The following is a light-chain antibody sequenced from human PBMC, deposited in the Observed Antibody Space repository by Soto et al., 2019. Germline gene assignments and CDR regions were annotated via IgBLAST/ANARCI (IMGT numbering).Light chain of an antibody. CDR2: EVS. J-gene: IGLJ2*01. Sequence: QSVLTQPPSASGSPGQSVTISCTGTSSDVGGYNYVSWYQQHPGKAPKLMIYEVSKRPSGVPDRFSGSKSGNTASLTVSGLQAEDEADYYCSSYAGSNRFGVFGGGTQLTVL. CDR3: SSYAGSNRFGV. V-gene: IGLV2-8*01. CDR1: SSDVGGYNY.